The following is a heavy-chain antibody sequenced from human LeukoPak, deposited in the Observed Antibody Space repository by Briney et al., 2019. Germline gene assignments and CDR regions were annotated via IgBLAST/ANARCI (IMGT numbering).Heavy chain of an antibody. CDR2: ISGSGGST. Sequence: GGSLRLSCAASGFAFSSYAMSWVRQAPGKGLEWVSAISGSGGSTYYADSVKGRFTISRDNSKNTLYLQMNSLRAEDTAVYYCAKAMDCSSSTSCPQGNHFDYWGQGTLVTVSS. V-gene: IGHV3-23*01. J-gene: IGHJ4*02. CDR3: AKAMDCSSSTSCPQGNHFDY. CDR1: GFAFSSYA. D-gene: IGHD2-2*01.